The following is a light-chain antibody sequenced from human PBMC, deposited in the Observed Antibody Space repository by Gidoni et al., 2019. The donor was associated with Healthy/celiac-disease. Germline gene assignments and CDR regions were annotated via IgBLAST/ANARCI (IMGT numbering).Light chain of an antibody. CDR2: GAS. Sequence: EIVITPSPATLSVSPGERATLSCKASQSVSSNLAWYQQTPGQAPRLLIYGASTRATGIPARFSGSGSGTEFTLTISSLQSEDFAVYYCQQYNNWPLYTFGQGTKLEIK. V-gene: IGKV3-15*01. CDR3: QQYNNWPLYT. J-gene: IGKJ2*01. CDR1: QSVSSN.